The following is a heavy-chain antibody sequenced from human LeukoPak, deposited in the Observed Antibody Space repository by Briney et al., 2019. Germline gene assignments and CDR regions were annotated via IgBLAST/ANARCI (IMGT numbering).Heavy chain of an antibody. V-gene: IGHV3-21*01. D-gene: IGHD3-10*01. J-gene: IGHJ4*02. CDR1: GFTFRSYS. CDR2: ISPSGSST. CDR3: VRDYLGESGAGGC. Sequence: GGSLRLSCAASGFTFRSYSMNWVRQAPGKGLDWVSSISPSGSSTYNAGSVRGRFTISRDNAKDAVYLQMNSLRGEDTAVYYCVRDYLGESGAGGCWGQGILVTVSS.